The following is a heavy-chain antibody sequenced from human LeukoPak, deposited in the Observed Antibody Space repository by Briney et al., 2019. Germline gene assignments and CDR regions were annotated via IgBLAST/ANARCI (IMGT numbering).Heavy chain of an antibody. V-gene: IGHV3-43*02. CDR1: GFTFSSYG. Sequence: PGGSLRLSCAASGFTFSSYGMHWVRQAPGKGLEWVSVITGDGTRTFYADSVKGRFTISRDNSRNSLYLQMNSLRTEDTAFYYCAKDLLIRSWDFRFDPWGQGTLVTVSS. D-gene: IGHD1-26*01. J-gene: IGHJ5*02. CDR2: ITGDGTRT. CDR3: AKDLLIRSWDFRFDP.